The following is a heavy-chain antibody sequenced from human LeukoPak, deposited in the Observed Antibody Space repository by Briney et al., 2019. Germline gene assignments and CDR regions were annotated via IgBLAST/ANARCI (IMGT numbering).Heavy chain of an antibody. CDR3: ASTGGSFRWDY. CDR2: IYSGGST. CDR1: GFTFSSYS. Sequence: GGSLRLSCAASGFTFSSYSMNWVRQAPGKGLEWVSVIYSGGSTYYADSVKGRFTISRDNSKNTLYLQMNSLRAEDTAVYYCASTGGSFRWDYWGQGTLVTVSS. D-gene: IGHD1-26*01. V-gene: IGHV3-53*01. J-gene: IGHJ4*02.